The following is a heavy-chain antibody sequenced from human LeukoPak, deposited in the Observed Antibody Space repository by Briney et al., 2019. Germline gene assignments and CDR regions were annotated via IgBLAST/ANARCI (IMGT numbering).Heavy chain of an antibody. J-gene: IGHJ6*03. CDR3: ARVTDCSSTSCYFHYYYYMDV. D-gene: IGHD2-2*01. V-gene: IGHV4-59*11. CDR2: IYYSGST. Sequence: PSETLSLTCTVSGGSISSHYWSWIRQPPGKGLEWIGYIYYSGSTNYNPSLKSRVTISVDTSKNQFSLKLSSVTAADTAVYYCARVTDCSSTSCYFHYYYYMDVWGKGTTVTVSS. CDR1: GGSISSHY.